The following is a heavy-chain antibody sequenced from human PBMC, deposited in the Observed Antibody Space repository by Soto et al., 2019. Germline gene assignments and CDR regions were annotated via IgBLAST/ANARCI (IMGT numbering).Heavy chain of an antibody. CDR3: ARETTTVTRDYFYYGMDV. CDR2: IIPIFGTT. J-gene: IGHJ6*02. CDR1: GGTFTSFT. Sequence: QVQLVQSGAEVKKPGSSVKVSCKASGGTFTSFTITWVRQAPGQGLEWMGGIIPIFGTTNYAQKFQGRVTITAEESTTTAYMELSSLRSEDTAVYYCARETTTVTRDYFYYGMDVWGQGTTVTVSS. D-gene: IGHD4-17*01. V-gene: IGHV1-69*01.